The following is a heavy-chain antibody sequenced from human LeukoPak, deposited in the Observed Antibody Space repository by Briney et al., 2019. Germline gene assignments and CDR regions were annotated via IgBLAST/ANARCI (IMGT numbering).Heavy chain of an antibody. CDR2: ISYDGSNK. J-gene: IGHJ4*02. CDR1: GFTFSSYA. D-gene: IGHD4/OR15-4a*01. V-gene: IGHV3-30-3*01. Sequence: GGSLRLSCAASGFTFSSYAMHWVRQAPGKGLEWVAVISYDGSNKYYADSVKGRFTISRDNSRNTLYLQMNSLRAEDTAVYYCARDGTDDGNYVGYFDYWGQGTLVTVSS. CDR3: ARDGTDDGNYVGYFDY.